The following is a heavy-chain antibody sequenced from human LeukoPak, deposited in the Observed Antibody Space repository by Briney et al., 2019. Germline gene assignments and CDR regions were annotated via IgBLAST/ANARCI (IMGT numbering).Heavy chain of an antibody. CDR3: ARENSHIAKPQLSDY. J-gene: IGHJ4*02. Sequence: PGGSLRPSCAASGFTFNSYAMHWVRQAPGKGLEWIAFISYDESNKYYADSVKGRFTVSRDSSKNTLFLQMNSLGPEDTAVYYCARENSHIAKPQLSDYWGQGTLVTVSS. CDR1: GFTFNSYA. V-gene: IGHV3-30*04. CDR2: ISYDESNK. D-gene: IGHD2/OR15-2a*01.